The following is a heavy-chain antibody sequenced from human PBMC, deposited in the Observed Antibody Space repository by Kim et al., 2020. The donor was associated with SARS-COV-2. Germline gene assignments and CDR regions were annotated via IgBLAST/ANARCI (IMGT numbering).Heavy chain of an antibody. V-gene: IGHV3-33*05. CDR3: ARDDKHGSGSYLREQGYYYGMDV. D-gene: IGHD3-10*01. CDR2: ISYDGSNK. J-gene: IGHJ6*02. CDR1: GFTFSSYG. Sequence: GGSLRLSCAASGFTFSSYGMHWVRQAPGKGLEWVAVISYDGSNKYYADSVKGRFTISRDNSKNTLYLQMNSLRAEDTAVYYCARDDKHGSGSYLREQGYYYGMDVWGQGTTVTVSS.